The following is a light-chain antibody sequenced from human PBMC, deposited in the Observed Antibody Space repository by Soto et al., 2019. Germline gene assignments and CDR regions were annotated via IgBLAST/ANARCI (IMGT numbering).Light chain of an antibody. V-gene: IGKV3-20*01. CDR1: QSVSSSY. Sequence: EMVLTQSPCTLSLSPGERATLSCRASQSVSSSYLACYQQKPRQAPRLLIYGASSRATGIPDRFSGSGSGTDFTLTISRMEPEDFAVYYCTQYGSSHWTLRQGTKVDI. CDR2: GAS. J-gene: IGKJ1*01. CDR3: TQYGSSHWT.